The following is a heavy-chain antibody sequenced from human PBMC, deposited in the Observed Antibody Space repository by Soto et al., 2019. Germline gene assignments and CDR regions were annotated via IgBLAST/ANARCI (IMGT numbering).Heavy chain of an antibody. Sequence: QVQLVQSGAEVKKPGASVKVSCKASGYTFTTYVMHWVRQAPGQRLEWMGWLNAGNDNTEYSQKLQGRVTITRDTSASTVYMELSSLSSEDTAVYYCARVGQNYYGMDVWGQGTTVTVSS. CDR3: ARVGQNYYGMDV. J-gene: IGHJ6*02. CDR2: LNAGNDNT. CDR1: GYTFTTYV. D-gene: IGHD3-3*01. V-gene: IGHV1-3*01.